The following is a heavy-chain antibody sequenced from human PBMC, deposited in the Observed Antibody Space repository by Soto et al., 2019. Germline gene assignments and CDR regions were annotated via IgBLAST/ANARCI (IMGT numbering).Heavy chain of an antibody. Sequence: QVQLQQWGAGLMKSSESLSLTCAVYGGSFSGYYWSWIRQPPGKGLEWIGEINHSGSTNYNPSLKSRVTISVDTSKNQFSLKLSSVTAADTAVYYCARGKNIVVVPAAITNWFDPWGQGTLVTVSS. CDR1: GGSFSGYY. D-gene: IGHD2-2*02. CDR3: ARGKNIVVVPAAITNWFDP. V-gene: IGHV4-34*01. CDR2: INHSGST. J-gene: IGHJ5*02.